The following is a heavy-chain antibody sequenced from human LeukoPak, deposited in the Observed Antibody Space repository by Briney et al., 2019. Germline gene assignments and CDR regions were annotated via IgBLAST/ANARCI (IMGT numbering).Heavy chain of an antibody. CDR3: ARDVDIVATILAENWFDP. D-gene: IGHD5-12*01. CDR2: ISAYNGNT. V-gene: IGHV1-18*04. Sequence: ASVKVSCKASGYTFTSYGISWGRQAPGQGLEGMGGISAYNGNTNYAQKLQGRVTMTTDTSTSTAYMELRSLRSDDTAVYYCARDVDIVATILAENWFDPWGQGTLVTVSS. J-gene: IGHJ5*02. CDR1: GYTFTSYG.